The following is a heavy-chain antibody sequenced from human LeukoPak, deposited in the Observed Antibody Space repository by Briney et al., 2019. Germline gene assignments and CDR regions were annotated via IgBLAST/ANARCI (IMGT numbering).Heavy chain of an antibody. Sequence: GGSLRLSCAASGFTFSSYGMSWVRQAPGKGLEWVSAISGSGGSTHYADSVKGRFTISRDNSKNTLYLQMNSLRAEDTAVYYCARFDYYGSGSLDYWGQGTLVTVSS. CDR2: ISGSGGST. CDR1: GFTFSSYG. D-gene: IGHD3-10*01. V-gene: IGHV3-23*01. CDR3: ARFDYYGSGSLDY. J-gene: IGHJ4*02.